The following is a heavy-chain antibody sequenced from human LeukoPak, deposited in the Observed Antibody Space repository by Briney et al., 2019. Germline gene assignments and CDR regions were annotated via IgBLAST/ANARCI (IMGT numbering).Heavy chain of an antibody. V-gene: IGHV3-23*01. CDR3: AEDGDYYDSSGSNY. J-gene: IGHJ4*02. D-gene: IGHD3-22*01. CDR2: ISGSGGST. CDR1: GFTFSSYA. Sequence: GGSLRLSCAASGFTFSSYAMSWVRQAPGKGLEWVSAISGSGGSTYYADSVKGRFTISRDNSKNTLYLQMNSLRAEDTAVYYCAEDGDYYDSSGSNYWGQGTLVTVSS.